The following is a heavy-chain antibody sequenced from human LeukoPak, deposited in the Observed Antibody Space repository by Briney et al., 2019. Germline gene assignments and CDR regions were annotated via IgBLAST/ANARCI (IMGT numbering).Heavy chain of an antibody. V-gene: IGHV4-61*02. CDR1: GGSISSGSYY. CDR3: ARELVSEMDY. J-gene: IGHJ4*02. D-gene: IGHD5-24*01. CDR2: IYTSGST. Sequence: SQTLSLTRTVSGGSISSGSYYWSWIRQPAGKGLEWIGRIYTSGSTNYNPSLKSRVTISVDTSKNQFSLKLSSVTAADTAVYYCARELVSEMDYWGQGTLVTVSS.